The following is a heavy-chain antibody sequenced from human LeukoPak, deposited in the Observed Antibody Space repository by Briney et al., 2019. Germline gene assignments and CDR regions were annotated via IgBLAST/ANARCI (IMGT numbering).Heavy chain of an antibody. V-gene: IGHV3-21*01. CDR3: ARDPERWLQLLPYYFDY. J-gene: IGHJ4*02. CDR2: ISSSSSYI. D-gene: IGHD5-24*01. Sequence: GGSLRLSCAASGFTFSSYSMTWVRQAPGKGLEWVSSISSSSSYIYYADSVKGRFTISRDNAKNSLYLQMNSLRAEDTAVYYCARDPERWLQLLPYYFDYWGQGTLVTVSS. CDR1: GFTFSSYS.